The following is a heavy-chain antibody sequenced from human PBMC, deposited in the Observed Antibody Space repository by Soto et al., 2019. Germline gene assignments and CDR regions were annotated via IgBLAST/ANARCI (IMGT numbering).Heavy chain of an antibody. Sequence: SLRLSCAASGFTFSNAWMSWVRQAPGKGLEWVGRIKSKTDGGTTDYGAPVKGRFTISRDDSKNTLYLQMNSLKTEDTAVYYCAKDSSGWYKLGYWGQGTLVTVSS. CDR2: IKSKTDGGTT. CDR1: GFTFSNAW. CDR3: AKDSSGWYKLGY. V-gene: IGHV3-15*01. J-gene: IGHJ4*02. D-gene: IGHD6-19*01.